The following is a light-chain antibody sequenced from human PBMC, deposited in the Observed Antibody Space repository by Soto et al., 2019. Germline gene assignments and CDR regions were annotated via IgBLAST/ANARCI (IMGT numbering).Light chain of an antibody. CDR3: QQRGNWPSLT. J-gene: IGKJ4*01. V-gene: IGKV3D-20*02. Sequence: IVLTQSPVTLVFAPCDRGTLSCSSIQSVNKAYLVWYQVKPGQAPRRLIYGASSRATGIPARFRGSGSGTDFTLTISSLEPEDFAFYYCQQRGNWPSLTFGGGTKVDIK. CDR1: QSVNKAY. CDR2: GAS.